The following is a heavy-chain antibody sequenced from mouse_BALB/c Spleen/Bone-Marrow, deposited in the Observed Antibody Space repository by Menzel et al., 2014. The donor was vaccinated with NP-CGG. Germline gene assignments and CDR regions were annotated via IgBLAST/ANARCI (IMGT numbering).Heavy chain of an antibody. J-gene: IGHJ4*01. CDR1: GYTFTSYW. CDR3: ARNYRYPRPYAMDY. D-gene: IGHD2-14*01. Sequence: VQLQHSGPELVRPGASVKMSCKASGYTFTSYWMHWVKQRPGQGLEWIGMIDPSNSETRLNQKFKDKATLNVDKSSNTAYMQLSSLTSEDSAVYYCARNYRYPRPYAMDYWGQGTSVTVSS. CDR2: IDPSNSET. V-gene: IGHV1-74*01.